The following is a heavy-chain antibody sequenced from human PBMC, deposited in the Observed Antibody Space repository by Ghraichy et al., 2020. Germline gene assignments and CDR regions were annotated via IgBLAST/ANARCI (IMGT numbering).Heavy chain of an antibody. J-gene: IGHJ4*02. CDR3: AKWLKSGYYVVDY. V-gene: IGHV3-7*03. D-gene: IGHD3-3*01. CDR2: IKQDGSDK. CDR1: GFTFSSNYY. Sequence: GGSLRLSCVASGFTFSSNYYMTWVRQAPGKGLEWVANIKQDGSDKFYVDSVKGRFTISRDNSKHTLNLQMNSLRVEDTAVYYCAKWLKSGYYVVDYWGPGTLVTVST.